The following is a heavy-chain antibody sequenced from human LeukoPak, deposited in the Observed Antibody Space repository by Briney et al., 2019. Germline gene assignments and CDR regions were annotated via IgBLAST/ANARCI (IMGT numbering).Heavy chain of an antibody. D-gene: IGHD3-22*01. CDR1: GFTFDDYA. V-gene: IGHV3-9*01. Sequence: GRSLRLSCAASGFTFDDYAMHWVRQAPGKGLEWVSGISWNSGSIGYADSVKGRFTISRDNAKNSLYLQMNSLRAEDTAVYYCARAPRSYYDSSGYYGFWGQGTLVTVSS. CDR2: ISWNSGSI. J-gene: IGHJ4*02. CDR3: ARAPRSYYDSSGYYGF.